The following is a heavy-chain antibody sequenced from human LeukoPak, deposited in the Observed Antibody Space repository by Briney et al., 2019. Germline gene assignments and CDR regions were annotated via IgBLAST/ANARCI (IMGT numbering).Heavy chain of an antibody. CDR2: IYYSGST. J-gene: IGHJ4*02. Sequence: PSETLSLTCTVSGGSISSYYWSWIRQPPGKGLEWIGYIYYSGSTNYNPSLKSRVTISVDTSKNQFSLKLSSVTAADTAVYYCAGGYCSGGSCYRPLFDYWGQGTLVTVSS. D-gene: IGHD2-15*01. V-gene: IGHV4-59*01. CDR1: GGSISSYY. CDR3: AGGYCSGGSCYRPLFDY.